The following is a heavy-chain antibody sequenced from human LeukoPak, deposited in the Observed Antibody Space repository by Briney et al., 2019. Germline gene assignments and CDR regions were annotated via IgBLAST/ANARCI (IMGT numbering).Heavy chain of an antibody. V-gene: IGHV3-23*01. CDR2: ISGSGHST. CDR1: GFTFSSYA. CDR3: AKDRGTGEEFDY. Sequence: GRSLRLSCAASGFTFSSYAMHWVRQAPGKGLEWVSGISGSGHSTYYADSVKGRFTISRDKPKNTLYLQMSSLRAEDTALYYCAKDRGTGEEFDYWGQGTLVTVSS. D-gene: IGHD7-27*01. J-gene: IGHJ4*02.